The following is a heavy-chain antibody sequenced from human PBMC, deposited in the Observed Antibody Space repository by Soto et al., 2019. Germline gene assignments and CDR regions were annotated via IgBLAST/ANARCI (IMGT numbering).Heavy chain of an antibody. CDR2: MNPNSGNT. CDR1: GNPFSSYD. V-gene: IGHV1-8*01. CDR3: AREPTIFGVVTAGMDV. D-gene: IGHD3-3*01. Sequence: XSGKVACKASGNPFSSYDINWVRQATGQGLEWMGWMNPNSGNTGYAQKFQGRVTMTRNTSISTAYMELSSLRSEDTAMYYCAREPTIFGVVTAGMDVCGQGTTVTVSS. J-gene: IGHJ6*02.